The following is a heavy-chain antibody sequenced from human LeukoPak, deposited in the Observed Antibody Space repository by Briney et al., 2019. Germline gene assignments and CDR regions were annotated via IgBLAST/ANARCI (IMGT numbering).Heavy chain of an antibody. CDR3: ARVLYYYDSSGYYYYFDY. CDR2: INAGNGNT. V-gene: IGHV1-3*01. D-gene: IGHD3-22*01. Sequence: GGSLRLSCAASGYTFTSYAMHWVRQAPGQRLEWMGWINAGNGNTKYSQKFQGRVTITRDTSASTAYMELSSLRSEDTAVYYCARVLYYYDSSGYYYYFDYWGQGTLVTVSS. CDR1: GYTFTSYA. J-gene: IGHJ4*02.